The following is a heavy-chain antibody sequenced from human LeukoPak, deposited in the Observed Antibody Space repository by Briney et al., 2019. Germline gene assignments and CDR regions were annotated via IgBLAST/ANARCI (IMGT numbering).Heavy chain of an antibody. Sequence: SETLSLTCTVSGGSISSHYWSWIRQPPGKGLEWIGYIYYSGSTNYNPSLKSRVTISVDTSKNQFSLKLSSVTAADTAVYYCARAAGDPLGVWGKGTTVTVSS. CDR2: IYYSGST. J-gene: IGHJ6*04. CDR3: ARAAGDPLGV. CDR1: GGSISSHY. V-gene: IGHV4-59*11. D-gene: IGHD7-27*01.